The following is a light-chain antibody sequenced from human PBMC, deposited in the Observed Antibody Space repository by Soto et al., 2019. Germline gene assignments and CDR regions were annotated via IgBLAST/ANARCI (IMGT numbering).Light chain of an antibody. Sequence: IVLTQSPGTLSLSPGERATLSCRASQSVSASYLAWYRQRPGQAPRLLIYGASSRATGVPDRFSGSGSATDFTLTISRLEYEYFAVFYCQQYGSSPPTCGQGTKVEIK. CDR2: GAS. CDR1: QSVSASY. J-gene: IGKJ1*01. V-gene: IGKV3-20*01. CDR3: QQYGSSPPT.